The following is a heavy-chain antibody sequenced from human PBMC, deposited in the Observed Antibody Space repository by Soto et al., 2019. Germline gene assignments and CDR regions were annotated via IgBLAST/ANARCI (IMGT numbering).Heavy chain of an antibody. CDR1: GGSISSYY. CDR2: IYYSGSI. J-gene: IGHJ4*02. CDR3: ASEYSGYFDY. D-gene: IGHD5-12*01. Sequence: PSETLSLTCTVSGGSISSYYWSWIRQPPGKGLEWIGYIYYSGSINYNPSLKSRVTISVDTSKNQFSLKLSSVTAADTAVYYCASEYSGYFDYWGQGTLVTVSS. V-gene: IGHV4-59*01.